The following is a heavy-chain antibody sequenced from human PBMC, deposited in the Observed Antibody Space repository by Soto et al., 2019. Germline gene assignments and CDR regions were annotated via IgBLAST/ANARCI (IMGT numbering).Heavy chain of an antibody. CDR1: GFTFGDYA. CDR3: TRQIEYYDFWSGYPNWFDP. D-gene: IGHD3-3*01. Sequence: PGGSLRLSCTASGFTFGDYAMSWFRQAPGKGLEWVGFIRSKAYGGTTEYAASVKGRFTISRDDSKSIAYLQMNSLKTEDTAVYYCTRQIEYYDFWSGYPNWFDPWGQGTLVTVSS. J-gene: IGHJ5*02. V-gene: IGHV3-49*03. CDR2: IRSKAYGGTT.